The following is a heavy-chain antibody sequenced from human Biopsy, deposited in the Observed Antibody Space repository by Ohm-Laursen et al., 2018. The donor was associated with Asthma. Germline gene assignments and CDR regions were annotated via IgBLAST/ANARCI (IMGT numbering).Heavy chain of an antibody. V-gene: IGHV1-18*01. CDR3: ARAVDYSHYYGIDV. CDR2: ISVYNGNT. Sequence: ASVTVSCRTSGYTFNSGGITWVRQAAGQGLEWMGWISVYNGNTKVAQKLQDRVTMITDTSTSTAHMELRSLRSDDTAVYFCARAVDYSHYYGIDVWGQGTTVTVS. CDR1: GYTFNSGG. D-gene: IGHD3-10*01. J-gene: IGHJ6*02.